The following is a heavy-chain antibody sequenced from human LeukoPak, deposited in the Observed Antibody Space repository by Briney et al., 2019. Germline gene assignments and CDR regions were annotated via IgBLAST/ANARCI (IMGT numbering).Heavy chain of an antibody. CDR3: AKDLAYYYDSRGYPDY. J-gene: IGHJ4*02. Sequence: AGSLRLSCAASGFTFSSYAMSWVRQAPGKGLEWVSAISGSGGSTYYADSVKGRFTISRDNSKNTLYLQMNSLRAEDTAVYYCAKDLAYYYDSRGYPDYWGQGTLFTVFS. V-gene: IGHV3-23*01. CDR1: GFTFSSYA. D-gene: IGHD3-22*01. CDR2: ISGSGGST.